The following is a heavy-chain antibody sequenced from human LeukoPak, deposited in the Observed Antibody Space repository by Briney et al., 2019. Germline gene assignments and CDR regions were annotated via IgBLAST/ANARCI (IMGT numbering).Heavy chain of an antibody. V-gene: IGHV4-4*07. CDR3: ARAGPVMGTTADFDY. D-gene: IGHD2-8*01. J-gene: IGHJ4*02. CDR1: GVTITSYY. CDR2: FYTSGST. Sequence: SETLSLTCTVSGVTITSYYWSWIRQPAGKGLEWIGRFYTSGSTNYNPSLKSRVTISVDTSKNQFSLKLSSLTTADTAVYYCARAGPVMGTTADFDYWGQGALVTVSS.